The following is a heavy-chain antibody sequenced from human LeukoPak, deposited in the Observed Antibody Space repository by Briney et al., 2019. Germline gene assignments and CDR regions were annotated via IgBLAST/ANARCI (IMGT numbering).Heavy chain of an antibody. CDR2: IYYSGST. D-gene: IGHD3-22*01. J-gene: IGHJ4*02. CDR3: ASHLTYYHDSSGQPPDY. Sequence: SETLSLTCTVSGGSISSYYWSWIRQPPGKGLEWIGYIYYSGSTNYNPSLKSRVTISVDTSKNQFSLKLSSVTAADTAVYYCASHLTYYHDSSGQPPDYWGQGTLVTVSS. CDR1: GGSISSYY. V-gene: IGHV4-59*01.